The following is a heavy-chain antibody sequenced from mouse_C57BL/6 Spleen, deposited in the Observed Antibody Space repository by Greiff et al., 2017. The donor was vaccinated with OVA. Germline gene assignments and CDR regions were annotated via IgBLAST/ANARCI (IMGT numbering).Heavy chain of an antibody. CDR3: ARRGGSSPFDY. V-gene: IGHV1-52*01. Sequence: QVQLKQPGAELVRPGSSVKLSCKASGYTFTSYWMHWVKQRPIQGLEWIGNIDPSDSETHYNQKFKDKATLTVDKSSSTAYMQLSSLTSEDSAVYDCARRGGSSPFDYWGQGTTLTVSS. D-gene: IGHD1-1*01. CDR1: GYTFTSYW. J-gene: IGHJ2*01. CDR2: IDPSDSET.